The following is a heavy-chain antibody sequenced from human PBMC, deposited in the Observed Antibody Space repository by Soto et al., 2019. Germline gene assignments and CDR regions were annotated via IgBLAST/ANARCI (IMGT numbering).Heavy chain of an antibody. CDR1: GFTFSSYA. CDR2: ISGSGGST. D-gene: IGHD2-2*01. Sequence: PGGSLRLSCAASGFTFSSYAMSWVRQAPGKGLEWVSAISGSGGSTYYADSVKGRFTISRDNAKNSLYLQMNSLRAEDTAVYYCARGGSSTRFMDYWGQGTLVTVSS. CDR3: ARGGSSTRFMDY. J-gene: IGHJ4*02. V-gene: IGHV3-23*01.